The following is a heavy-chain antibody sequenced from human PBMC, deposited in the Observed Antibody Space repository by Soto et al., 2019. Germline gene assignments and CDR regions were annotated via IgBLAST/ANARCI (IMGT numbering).Heavy chain of an antibody. CDR1: GYNFDSYR. CDR2: ISETTTDT. D-gene: IGHD6-13*01. Sequence: ASVKVSCKTSGYNFDSYRITWVLQAPGQGLEWLAWISETTTDTNYAQKVQGRVTLTRDTSSSTAYMEVTSLRSDDTAVYYCARLTISSSWYNGYWGQGTLVTVSS. CDR3: ARLTISSSWYNGY. J-gene: IGHJ4*02. V-gene: IGHV1-18*04.